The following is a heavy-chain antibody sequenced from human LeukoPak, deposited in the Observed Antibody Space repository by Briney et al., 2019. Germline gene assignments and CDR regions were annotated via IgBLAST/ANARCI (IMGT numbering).Heavy chain of an antibody. J-gene: IGHJ3*02. D-gene: IGHD2-2*01. V-gene: IGHV1-69-2*01. CDR3: AAYCSSTSCYPGAFGI. CDR2: VDPEDGET. Sequence: ASVKVSCKVSGYTFTDYYMHWVQQAPGKGLEWMGLVDPEDGETIYAEKFQGRVTITADTSTDTAYMELSSLRSEDTAVYYCAAYCSSTSCYPGAFGIWGQGTMVTVSS. CDR1: GYTFTDYY.